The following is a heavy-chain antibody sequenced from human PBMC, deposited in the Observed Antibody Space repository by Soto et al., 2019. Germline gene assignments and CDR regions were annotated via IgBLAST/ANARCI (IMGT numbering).Heavy chain of an antibody. CDR2: IYTSGST. CDR3: GRGGSKCIAARPSPPQPFDY. CDR1: GGSISSYY. Sequence: QVQLQESGPGLVKPSETLSLTCTVSGGSISSYYWSWIRQPAGKGLEWIGRIYTSGSTNYNPSLKSRVTMTVDTSKNQSPLKLSTLSAADTSVYYCGRGGSKCIAARPSPPQPFDYWGQGTLVTVSS. D-gene: IGHD6-6*01. J-gene: IGHJ4*02. V-gene: IGHV4-4*07.